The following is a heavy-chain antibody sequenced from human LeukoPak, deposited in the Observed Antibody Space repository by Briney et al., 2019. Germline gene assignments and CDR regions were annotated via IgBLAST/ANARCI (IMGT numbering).Heavy chain of an antibody. Sequence: SETLSLTCAVSGYSLSSGYYWGWIRQPPGKGLEWIGSIYHSGSTYYNPSLKSRVTISVDTSKNQFSLKLSSVTAADTAVYYCARLGCSSTSCYSFDYWGQGTLVTVSS. V-gene: IGHV4-38-2*01. J-gene: IGHJ4*02. CDR1: GYSLSSGYY. CDR2: IYHSGST. D-gene: IGHD2-2*01. CDR3: ARLGCSSTSCYSFDY.